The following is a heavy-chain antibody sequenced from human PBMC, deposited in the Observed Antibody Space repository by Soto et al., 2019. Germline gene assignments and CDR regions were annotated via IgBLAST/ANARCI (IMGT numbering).Heavy chain of an antibody. CDR3: ARGLGYCSSTSCYTFYYGMDV. Sequence: QVQLVQSGAEVKKPGSSVKVSCKASGGTFSSYAISWVRQAPGQGLEWMGGIIPIFGTANYAQKFQGRVTITADESTSTAYMELSSLRSEDTAEYYCARGLGYCSSTSCYTFYYGMDVWGQGTTVTVSS. D-gene: IGHD2-2*02. V-gene: IGHV1-69*01. CDR1: GGTFSSYA. J-gene: IGHJ6*02. CDR2: IIPIFGTA.